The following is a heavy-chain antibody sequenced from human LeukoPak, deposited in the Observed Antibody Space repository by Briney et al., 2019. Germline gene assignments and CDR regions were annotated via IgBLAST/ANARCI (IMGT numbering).Heavy chain of an antibody. Sequence: GDSVKISCKGSGYSFETYWVAWVRQMPGRGLEYMGIIYPGDSETKYNPSFQGRITISADKSVDTAYLQWSRLEASDSAMYYCARLFAGYYHMDVWGRGTTVTVSS. CDR3: ARLFAGYYHMDV. V-gene: IGHV5-51*01. CDR2: IYPGDSET. CDR1: GYSFETYW. J-gene: IGHJ6*03. D-gene: IGHD2-15*01.